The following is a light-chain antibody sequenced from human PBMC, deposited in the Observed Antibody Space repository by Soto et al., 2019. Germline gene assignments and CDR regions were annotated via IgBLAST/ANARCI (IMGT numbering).Light chain of an antibody. J-gene: IGLJ1*01. CDR3: SSYTSSSIDSV. V-gene: IGLV2-14*01. CDR1: SSDVGGYNY. Sequence: QSALTQPASVSGSPGQSITISCTGTSSDVGGYNYVSWYQPHPGKAPKLMIYEVSNRPSGVSNRFSGAKSGNTASLTISGLQAEDEADYYCSSYTSSSIDSVFGTGTKLTVL. CDR2: EVS.